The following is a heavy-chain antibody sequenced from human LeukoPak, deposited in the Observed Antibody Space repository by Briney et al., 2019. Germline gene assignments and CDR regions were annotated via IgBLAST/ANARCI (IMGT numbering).Heavy chain of an antibody. CDR2: IKEDGSRE. D-gene: IGHD2-2*01. J-gene: IGHJ5*02. Sequence: PGGSLRLSCAASGFTFSTYWMTWVRQAPGKGLEWVANIKEDGSREYYVDSVKGRFTISRDNAKNTLYLQMHSLTAEDTAVYYCVRGALRDCSCTSCTRGNWFDPWGQGTLVTVSS. V-gene: IGHV3-7*01. CDR1: GFTFSTYW. CDR3: VRGALRDCSCTSCTRGNWFDP.